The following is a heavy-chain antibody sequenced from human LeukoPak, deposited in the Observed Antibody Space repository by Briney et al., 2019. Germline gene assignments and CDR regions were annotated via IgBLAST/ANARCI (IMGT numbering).Heavy chain of an antibody. CDR3: ARRVALTIFGPPTWYYMDV. V-gene: IGHV4-4*09. Sequence: SETLSLTCTVSGGSISSYYWSWIRQPPGKGLEGIGYIYTSGSTNYNPSLKSRVTISVDTSKNQFSLKLSSVTAADTAVYYCARRVALTIFGPPTWYYMDVWGKGTTVTVSS. CDR2: IYTSGST. J-gene: IGHJ6*03. D-gene: IGHD3-3*01. CDR1: GGSISSYY.